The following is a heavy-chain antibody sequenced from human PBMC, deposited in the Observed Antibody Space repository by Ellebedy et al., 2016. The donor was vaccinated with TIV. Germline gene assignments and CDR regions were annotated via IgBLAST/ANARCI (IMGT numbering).Heavy chain of an antibody. V-gene: IGHV1-69*13. CDR2: ITPIFGTA. CDR3: ARGSSWWGNGMDV. Sequence: SVKVSCXASGGTFSSYAISWVRQAPGQGLEWMGGITPIFGTANYAQKFQGRVTITADESTSTAYMELSSLRSEDTAVYYCARGSSWWGNGMDVWGQGTTVTVSS. CDR1: GGTFSSYA. D-gene: IGHD2-15*01. J-gene: IGHJ6*02.